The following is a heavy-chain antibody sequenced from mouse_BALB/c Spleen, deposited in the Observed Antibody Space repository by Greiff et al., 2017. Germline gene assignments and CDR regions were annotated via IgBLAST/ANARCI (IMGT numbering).Heavy chain of an antibody. CDR2: ISSGGSYT. J-gene: IGHJ4*01. D-gene: IGHD2-2*01. CDR1: GFTFSSYG. CDR3: ARQGYDVYYAMDY. V-gene: IGHV5-6*01. Sequence: EVKVVESGGDLVKPGGSLKLSCAASGFTFSSYGMSWVRQTPDKRLEWVATISSGGSYTYYPDSVKGRFTISRDNAKNTLYLQMSSLKSEDTAMYYCARQGYDVYYAMDYWGQGTSVTVSS.